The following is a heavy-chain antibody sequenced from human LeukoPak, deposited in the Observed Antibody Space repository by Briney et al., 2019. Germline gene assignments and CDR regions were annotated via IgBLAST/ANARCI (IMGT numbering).Heavy chain of an antibody. CDR1: GFTFSNYA. CDR3: ARTSQTFDY. V-gene: IGHV3-30*04. CDR2: ISYDGRNK. Sequence: GGSLRLSCAASGFTFSNYAMNWVRQAPGKGQEWVAVISYDGRNKYYADSVKGRFTISRDNSKNTLYLQMNSLRPEDTAVYYCARTSQTFDYWGQGTLVTVSS. J-gene: IGHJ4*02.